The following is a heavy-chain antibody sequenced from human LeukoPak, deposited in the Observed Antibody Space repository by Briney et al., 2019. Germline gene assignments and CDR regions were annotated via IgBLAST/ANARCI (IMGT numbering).Heavy chain of an antibody. CDR2: IYTSGST. Sequence: PSETLSLTCTVSGGSISSYYWSWIRQPAGKGLEWIGRIYTSGSTNYNPSLKSRVTISVDKSKNQFSLKLSSVTAADTAVYYCARGCSSTSRRGFDPWGQGTLVTVSS. D-gene: IGHD2-2*01. J-gene: IGHJ5*02. CDR1: GGSISSYY. CDR3: ARGCSSTSRRGFDP. V-gene: IGHV4-4*07.